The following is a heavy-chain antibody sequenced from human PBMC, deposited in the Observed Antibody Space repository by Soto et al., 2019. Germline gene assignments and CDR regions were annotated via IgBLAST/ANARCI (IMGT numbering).Heavy chain of an antibody. J-gene: IGHJ6*02. V-gene: IGHV1-2*02. CDR2: INPTSGST. CDR3: ARWGQFLTLDV. CDR1: GYRHTGLY. Sequence: APVKVSCKAFGYRHTGLYMHRVRQAPGQGLEWMGWINPTSGSTNYEQKFQGRVTMTRDTSISTAFMELSRLTSDDTALYFCARWGQFLTLDVWGQGTTVTVSS. D-gene: IGHD3-16*01.